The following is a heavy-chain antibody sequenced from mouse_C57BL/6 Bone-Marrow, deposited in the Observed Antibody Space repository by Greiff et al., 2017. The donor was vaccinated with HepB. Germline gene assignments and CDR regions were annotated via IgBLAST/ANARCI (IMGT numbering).Heavy chain of an antibody. V-gene: IGHV1-82*01. CDR2: IYPGDGDT. D-gene: IGHD2-2*01. CDR3: ARTIYCGYDGGFAY. J-gene: IGHJ3*01. CDR1: GYAFSSSW. Sequence: QVQLQQSGPELVKPGASVKISCKASGYAFSSSWMNWVKQRPGKGLEWIGRIYPGDGDTNYNGKFKGKATLTADKSSSTAYMQLSSLTSEDSAVYFCARTIYCGYDGGFAYWGQGTLVTVSA.